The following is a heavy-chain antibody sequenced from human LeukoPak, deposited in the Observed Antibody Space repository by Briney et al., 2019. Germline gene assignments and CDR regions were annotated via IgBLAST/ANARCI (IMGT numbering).Heavy chain of an antibody. CDR2: IYYSGSA. Sequence: PSETLSLTCTVSGGSISSYYWSWIRQPPGKGLEWIGYIYYSGSAYYNPSLKSRVTISVDTSKNQFSLELSSVTAADTAVYYCARTGRGYYDFWSGYPRAAFDIWGQGTMVTVSS. CDR1: GGSISSYY. D-gene: IGHD3-3*01. CDR3: ARTGRGYYDFWSGYPRAAFDI. J-gene: IGHJ3*02. V-gene: IGHV4-59*06.